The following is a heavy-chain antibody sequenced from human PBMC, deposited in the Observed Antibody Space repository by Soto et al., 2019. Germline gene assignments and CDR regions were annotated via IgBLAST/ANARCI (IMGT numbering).Heavy chain of an antibody. Sequence: QVHLVQSGAEVKKPGASVKVSCKTSGYTFTAYGITWVRQAQGQGLELVGWISPYNVHTKYAEKFEGRVTMTTDLSTGTASMELRSLKSDDTAVYYCARSGWNSPYYSHGLDVWGQGTTVTVSS. CDR2: ISPYNVHT. CDR3: ARSGWNSPYYSHGLDV. J-gene: IGHJ6*02. D-gene: IGHD6-19*01. CDR1: GYTFTAYG. V-gene: IGHV1-18*01.